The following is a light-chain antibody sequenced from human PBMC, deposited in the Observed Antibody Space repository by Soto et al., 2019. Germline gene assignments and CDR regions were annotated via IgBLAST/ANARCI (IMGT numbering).Light chain of an antibody. J-gene: IGLJ2*01. V-gene: IGLV2-11*01. CDR3: CSYAGSNIVI. CDR2: DVS. CDR1: SSDVGGYNY. Sequence: QSALTQPRSVSGSPGQSVAISCTGTSSDVGGYNYVSWYQQHPGRAPKRMIYDVSERPSPVPDRFSASKSGYTASLTISGLQAEDEADYYCCSYAGSNIVIFGGGTQVTVL.